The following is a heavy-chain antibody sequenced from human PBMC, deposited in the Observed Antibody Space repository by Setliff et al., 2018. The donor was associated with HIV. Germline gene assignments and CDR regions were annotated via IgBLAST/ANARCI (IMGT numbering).Heavy chain of an antibody. Sequence: SVKVSCKAPSYTFTSYGISWVRQAPGQGLEWMGWISAYNGNTNYAQKLQGRVTMTTDTSTSTAYMELRSLRSDDTAVYYCARPYSSSWYPGYYYFDYWGQGTLVTVSS. D-gene: IGHD6-13*01. J-gene: IGHJ4*02. CDR2: ISAYNGNT. CDR1: SYTFTSYG. CDR3: ARPYSSSWYPGYYYFDY. V-gene: IGHV1-18*01.